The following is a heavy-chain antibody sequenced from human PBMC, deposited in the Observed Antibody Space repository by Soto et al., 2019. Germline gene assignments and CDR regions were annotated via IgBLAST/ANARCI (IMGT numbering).Heavy chain of an antibody. J-gene: IGHJ6*02. V-gene: IGHV1-69*01. Sequence: SVEVTWRDSGVSLDSISSSCVRQEHGQGLEWMGGIIPVFGSANYAHEFQGRVTITADESTRTAYMELNSLRSQDTAVYFCARDDGWNYRYYDMEFWVPGTTVTVSS. D-gene: IGHD1-7*01. CDR2: IIPVFGSA. CDR1: GVSLDSIS. CDR3: ARDDGWNYRYYDMEF.